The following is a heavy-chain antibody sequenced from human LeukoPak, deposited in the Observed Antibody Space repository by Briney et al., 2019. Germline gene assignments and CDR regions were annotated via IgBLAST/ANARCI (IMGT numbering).Heavy chain of an antibody. CDR2: IYYSGST. Sequence: SETLSLTCTVSGGSISSYYWSWIRQPPGKGLEWVGYIYYSGSTNYNTSLKSRVTISVDTSNDQFSLKLSSVTAADRAVYYCAREVWSGRDGYSWFDPWGQGTLVTVSS. CDR3: AREVWSGRDGYSWFDP. J-gene: IGHJ5*02. D-gene: IGHD3-3*01. V-gene: IGHV4-59*12. CDR1: GGSISSYY.